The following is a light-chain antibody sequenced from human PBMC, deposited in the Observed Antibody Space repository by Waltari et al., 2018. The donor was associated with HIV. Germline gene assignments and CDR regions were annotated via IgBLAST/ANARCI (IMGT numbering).Light chain of an antibody. J-gene: IGLJ2*01. V-gene: IGLV2-14*01. CDR2: EVR. CDR3: SSYTSSSTLV. CDR1: RSDVGGYNF. Sequence: QSALTQPASVSGSPGQSITISCTGTRSDVGGYNFVSWFQHHPGKAPKVMIYEVRNRPSGVSNRVAGSKSGNTAALTISGLQAEDEADYYCSSYTSSSTLVFGGGTKLTV.